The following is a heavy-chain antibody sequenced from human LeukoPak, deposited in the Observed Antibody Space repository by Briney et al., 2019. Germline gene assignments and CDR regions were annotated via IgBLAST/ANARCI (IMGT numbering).Heavy chain of an antibody. CDR1: GGSISSYY. CDR3: ARARGYCSGGSCYGTFDY. V-gene: IGHV4-59*01. D-gene: IGHD2-15*01. J-gene: IGHJ4*02. CDR2: IYYSGST. Sequence: SETLSLTCTVSGGSISSYYWSWIRQPPGEGREWIGYIYYSGSTNYNPSLKSRVTISVDTSKNQFSLKLSSVTAADTAVYYCARARGYCSGGSCYGTFDYWGQGTLVTVSS.